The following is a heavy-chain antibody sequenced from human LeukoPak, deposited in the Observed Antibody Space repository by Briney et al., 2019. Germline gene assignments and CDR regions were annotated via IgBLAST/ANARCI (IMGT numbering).Heavy chain of an antibody. Sequence: HPGGSLRLSCAASGFTFSNAWMSWVRQAPGKGLEWVSAISGSGGSTYYADSVKGRFTISRDNSKNTLYLQMNSLRAEDTAVYYCAKGRTSGTDFDYWGQGTLVTVSS. CDR2: ISGSGGST. CDR3: AKGRTSGTDFDY. D-gene: IGHD1-1*01. CDR1: GFTFSNAW. V-gene: IGHV3-23*01. J-gene: IGHJ4*02.